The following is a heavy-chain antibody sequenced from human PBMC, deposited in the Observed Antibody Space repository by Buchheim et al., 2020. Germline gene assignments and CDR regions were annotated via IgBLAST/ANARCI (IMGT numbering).Heavy chain of an antibody. CDR1: GGSLSSSDW. CDR2: ISHSGSA. J-gene: IGHJ4*02. Sequence: QVQLQESGPGLVKPSGTLSLTCGVSGGSLSSSDWWSWVRQSPGKGLEWIGEISHSGSANYNPSLESRVTISLDKANNQVSLKLSFVTAADTAVYYCKGAEGSEYWGQGSL. D-gene: IGHD1-14*01. CDR3: KGAEGSEY. V-gene: IGHV4-4*02.